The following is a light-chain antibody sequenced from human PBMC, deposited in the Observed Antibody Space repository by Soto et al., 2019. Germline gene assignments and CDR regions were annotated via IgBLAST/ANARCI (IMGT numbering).Light chain of an antibody. CDR3: LHRMNWPLT. CDR1: ETVSSY. Sequence: IVLNQSPVTLSLSPGDRATLSCRASETVSSYLLWYKQKPGQDPRLLIYDASKRATGIPARFSGSGSETDFTLTISSLEPEDLGVYYCLHRMNWPLTFGQGTRLEIK. J-gene: IGKJ5*01. CDR2: DAS. V-gene: IGKV3-11*01.